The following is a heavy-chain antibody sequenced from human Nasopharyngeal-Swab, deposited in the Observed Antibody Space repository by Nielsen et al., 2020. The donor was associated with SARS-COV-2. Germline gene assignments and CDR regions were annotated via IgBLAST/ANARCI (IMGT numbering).Heavy chain of an antibody. CDR1: GFTFTDYV. D-gene: IGHD3-9*01. CDR2: ISTTSDYI. Sequence: GVLKISCAASGFTFTDYVMNWVRQAPGKGLEWVSSISTTSDYIYYADSVKGRFTISRDNARNSLHLQMHSLRAEATAVYYCVRDGYFDWSFGYWGQGTLVTVSS. V-gene: IGHV3-21*01. CDR3: VRDGYFDWSFGY. J-gene: IGHJ4*02.